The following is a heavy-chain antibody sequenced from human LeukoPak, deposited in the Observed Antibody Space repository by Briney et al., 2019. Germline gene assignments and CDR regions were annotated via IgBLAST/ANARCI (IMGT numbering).Heavy chain of an antibody. D-gene: IGHD3-22*01. CDR2: IIPIFGTA. CDR3: ARDLGYYDSSGYYYEGSDY. CDR1: GGTFSSYA. Sequence: SVKVSCKASGGTFSSYAISWVRQAPGQGLEWMGGIIPIFGTANYAQKFQGRVTITTDESTSTAYMELSSLRSEDTAVYYCARDLGYYDSSGYYYEGSDYWGQGTLSPSPQ. J-gene: IGHJ4*02. V-gene: IGHV1-69*05.